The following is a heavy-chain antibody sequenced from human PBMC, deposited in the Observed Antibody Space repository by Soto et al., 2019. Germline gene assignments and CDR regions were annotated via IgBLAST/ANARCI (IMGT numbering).Heavy chain of an antibody. V-gene: IGHV3-21*01. J-gene: IGHJ6*02. CDR1: GFNFSTYS. CDR2: ISSSSSYI. CDR3: ARDKTRSYGMDV. Sequence: GGSLRLSCAASGFNFSTYSLNWVRQAPGKGLEWVSSISSSSSYIYYADSVKGRFTISRDNAKNSLYLQMNSLRAEDTAVYYCARDKTRSYGMDVWGQGT.